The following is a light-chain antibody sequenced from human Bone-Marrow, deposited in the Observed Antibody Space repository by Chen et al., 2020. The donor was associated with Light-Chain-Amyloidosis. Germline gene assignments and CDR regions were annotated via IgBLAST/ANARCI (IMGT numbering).Light chain of an antibody. Sequence: DIQMTQSPSSLSASVGDRVTITCRASQSISSYFNWYQQKPGKAPKLLIYAASRLQSGVPSRFSGSGSGTDFTLTISSLQPEDCATYYCQQSYSTPITFGQGTRLEIK. CDR3: QQSYSTPIT. CDR2: AAS. V-gene: IGKV1-39*01. CDR1: QSISSY. J-gene: IGKJ5*01.